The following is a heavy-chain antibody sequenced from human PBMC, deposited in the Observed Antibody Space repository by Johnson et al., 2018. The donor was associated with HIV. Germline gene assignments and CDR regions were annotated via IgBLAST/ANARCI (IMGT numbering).Heavy chain of an antibody. CDR3: TSGKSWLAVDAFDI. D-gene: IGHD6-19*01. J-gene: IGHJ3*02. CDR2: IRSKANSSAT. CDR1: GFTFSGSA. V-gene: IGHV3-73*02. Sequence: VQLVESGGGLVQPGGSLKLSCAASGFTFSGSAMHWVRQASGKGLEWVGRIRSKANSSATAYAASVKGRFTISRDDSKNTAYLQMNSLKTEDTAVYYCTSGKSWLAVDAFDIWGQGTMVTVSS.